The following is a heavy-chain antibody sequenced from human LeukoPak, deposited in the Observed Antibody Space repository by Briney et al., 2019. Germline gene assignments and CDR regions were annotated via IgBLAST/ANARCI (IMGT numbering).Heavy chain of an antibody. Sequence: ASVKVSCKASGYTFTSYGISWVRQAPGQGLEWMGWISAYNGNTNYAQKLQGRVTMTTDTSTSTAYTELRSLRSDDTAVYYCARDRDMNYYDSSGYPYWGQGTLVTVSS. D-gene: IGHD3-22*01. J-gene: IGHJ4*02. CDR1: GYTFTSYG. CDR3: ARDRDMNYYDSSGYPY. CDR2: ISAYNGNT. V-gene: IGHV1-18*01.